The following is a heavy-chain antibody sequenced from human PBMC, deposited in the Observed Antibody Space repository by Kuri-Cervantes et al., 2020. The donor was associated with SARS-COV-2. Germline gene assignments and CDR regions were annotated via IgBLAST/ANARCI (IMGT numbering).Heavy chain of an antibody. D-gene: IGHD2/OR15-2a*01. CDR2: IIPIFGTA. Sequence: SVKVSCKASGGTFSSYAISWVRQAPGQGLEWMGGIIPIFGTANYAQKFQGRVTITTDESTSTAYMELSSLRSEDTAVYYCAIPPFSRAPSYYYYMDVWGKGTTVTVSS. J-gene: IGHJ6*03. V-gene: IGHV1-69*05. CDR3: AIPPFSRAPSYYYYMDV. CDR1: GGTFSSYA.